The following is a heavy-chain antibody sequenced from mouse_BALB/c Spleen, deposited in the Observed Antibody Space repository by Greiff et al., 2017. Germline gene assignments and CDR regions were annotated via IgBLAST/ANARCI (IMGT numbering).Heavy chain of an antibody. CDR2: ISNGGGST. CDR3: ARHEGNGYAMDY. J-gene: IGHJ4*01. D-gene: IGHD2-1*01. Sequence: EVKLVESGGGLVQPGGSLKLSCAASGFTFSSYTMSWVRQTPEKRLEWVAYISNGGGSTYYPDTVKGRFTISRDNAKNTLYLQMSSLKSEDTAMYYCARHEGNGYAMDYWGQGTSVTVSS. V-gene: IGHV5-12-2*01. CDR1: GFTFSSYT.